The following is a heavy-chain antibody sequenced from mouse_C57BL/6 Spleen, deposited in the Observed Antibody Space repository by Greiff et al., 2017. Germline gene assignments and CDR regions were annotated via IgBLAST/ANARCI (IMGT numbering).Heavy chain of an antibody. CDR3: ARSTTAYAMDY. Sequence: EVQVVESGGGLVKPGGSLKLSCAASGFTFSDYGMHWVRQAPETGLEWVAYISSGSSTIYYADTVKGRFTITRDNAKNTLFLPMTRLRSEDTAMYYCARSTTAYAMDYWGQGTSVTVSS. CDR2: ISSGSSTI. CDR1: GFTFSDYG. V-gene: IGHV5-17*01. J-gene: IGHJ4*01. D-gene: IGHD1-2*01.